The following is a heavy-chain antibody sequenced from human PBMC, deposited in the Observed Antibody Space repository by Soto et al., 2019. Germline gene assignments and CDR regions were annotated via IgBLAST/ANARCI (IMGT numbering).Heavy chain of an antibody. CDR1: GYTFIDYY. V-gene: IGHV1-2*02. CDR2: INPRNGDT. Sequence: QVQLVQSGAEVKKPGASVKVSCKASGYTFIDYYMHWMRQAPGQGLEWMGWINPRNGDTKYAHNFQDRVTMTRDASISTAYMELSSLTSDDTAVYYCTRGPSSGAFDYWGQGSLVTVSS. J-gene: IGHJ4*02. D-gene: IGHD3-22*01. CDR3: TRGPSSGAFDY.